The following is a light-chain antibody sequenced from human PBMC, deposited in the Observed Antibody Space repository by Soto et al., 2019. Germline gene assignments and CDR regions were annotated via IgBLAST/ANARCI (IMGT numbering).Light chain of an antibody. V-gene: IGLV1-47*01. CDR1: SSNIGSNY. J-gene: IGLJ2*01. Sequence: QSVLTQPPSASGTPGQRVTISCSGSSSNIGSNYVYWYQQLPGTVPQLLIYRNSERPSGVPDRFSGSKSGTSASLAISGLRSEDAADYYCAAWDDSLSGVVFCGGTKLTVL. CDR3: AAWDDSLSGVV. CDR2: RNS.